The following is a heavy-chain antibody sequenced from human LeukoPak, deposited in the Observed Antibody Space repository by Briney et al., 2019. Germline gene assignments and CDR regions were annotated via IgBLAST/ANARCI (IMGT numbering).Heavy chain of an antibody. CDR3: AKGSHSSGYSSFDY. D-gene: IGHD6-19*01. V-gene: IGHV3-23*01. J-gene: IGHJ4*02. Sequence: GGSLRLSCAAPGSTFSSYDMSWVRQAPGKGLEWVSGTSGGGVTTYYADSVKGRFTISRDNSKNTLYLQMNSLRAEDTAVYYCAKGSHSSGYSSFDYWGQGTLVTVSS. CDR2: TSGGGVTT. CDR1: GSTFSSYD.